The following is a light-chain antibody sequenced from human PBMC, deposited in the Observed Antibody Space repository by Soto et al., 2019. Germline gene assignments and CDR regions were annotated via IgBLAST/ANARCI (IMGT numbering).Light chain of an antibody. CDR1: QSVSSY. V-gene: IGKV3-15*01. J-gene: IGKJ4*01. CDR3: QQYSQWPLT. Sequence: EVVLTQSPGTLSLSRGERATLSCRASQSVSSYLAWYQQKPGQAPRLLMYGVSTRATGIPARFGGSGSATEFTLTISSLQSEDFAVYYCQQYSQWPLTFGGGTKVDIK. CDR2: GVS.